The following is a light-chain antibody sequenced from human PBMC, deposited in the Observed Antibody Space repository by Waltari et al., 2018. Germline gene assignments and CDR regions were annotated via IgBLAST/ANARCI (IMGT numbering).Light chain of an antibody. Sequence: QSALTQPAAVSGSPGQSITISCAGSNSDVGNYNLVSWYQPHPGVAPKPLIFETTKRPSGVSGRFSGSRSRNTASLTISVLHAEDEAEYSCCAYAGSSIYVFGSRTRVTVL. V-gene: IGLV2-23*01. CDR2: ETT. CDR3: CAYAGSSIYV. CDR1: NSDVGNYNL. J-gene: IGLJ1*01.